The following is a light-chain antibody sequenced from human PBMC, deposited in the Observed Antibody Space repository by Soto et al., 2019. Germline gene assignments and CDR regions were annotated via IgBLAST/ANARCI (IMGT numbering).Light chain of an antibody. Sequence: DIQMTQSPSSLSASVGDRVTITCQASQVISWYLNWYQQKPGKAPKLLIYDASNLETGVPSRFSGSGSGTDFTFTISSLQPEDIATYYCQQYDNLPLTFGGGTKVQIK. CDR3: QQYDNLPLT. J-gene: IGKJ4*01. CDR1: QVISWY. CDR2: DAS. V-gene: IGKV1-33*01.